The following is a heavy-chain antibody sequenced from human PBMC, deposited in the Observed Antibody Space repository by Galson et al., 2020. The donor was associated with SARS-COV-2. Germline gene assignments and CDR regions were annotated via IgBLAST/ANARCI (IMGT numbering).Heavy chain of an antibody. J-gene: IGHJ3*02. V-gene: IGHV1-46*01. Sequence: ASVKVSCKASGYTFTSYYMHWVRQAPGQGLEWMGIINPSGGSTSYAQKFQGRVTMTRDTSTSTVYMELSSLRSEDTAVYYCARDPSSAYYYDSSGYYGSAFDIWGQGTMVTVSS. D-gene: IGHD3-22*01. CDR1: GYTFTSYY. CDR2: INPSGGST. CDR3: ARDPSSAYYYDSSGYYGSAFDI.